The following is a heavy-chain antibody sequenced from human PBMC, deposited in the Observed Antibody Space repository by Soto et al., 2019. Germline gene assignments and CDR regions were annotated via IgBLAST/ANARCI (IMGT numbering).Heavy chain of an antibody. CDR2: ITTAGDT. V-gene: IGHV3-13*01. CDR1: GFTFSNYD. J-gene: IGHJ6*02. Sequence: EVQLVESGGGLVQPGGSLRLSCAASGFTFSNYDMHWVRQVTGKGLEWVSGITTAGDTYYPGSVKGRFTISREKAKNSLYLQMNNLSAGDTAVYYCARELHGGSYGMDVGGQGTTVTVSS. CDR3: ARELHGGSYGMDV.